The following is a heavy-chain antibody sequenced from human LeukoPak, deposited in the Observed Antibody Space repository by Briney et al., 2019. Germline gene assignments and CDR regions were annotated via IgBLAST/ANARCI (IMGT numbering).Heavy chain of an antibody. CDR2: MNPNSGNT. Sequence: GASVKVSCKASGYTFTSYDINWVRQATGQGLEWMGWMNPNSGNTGYAQKFQGRVTMTRNTSISTAYMELSSLRSEDTAVYYCARVLARTGTTSPRGFDYWGQGTLVTVSS. CDR3: ARVLARTGTTSPRGFDY. V-gene: IGHV1-8*01. J-gene: IGHJ4*02. CDR1: GYTFTSYD. D-gene: IGHD1-1*01.